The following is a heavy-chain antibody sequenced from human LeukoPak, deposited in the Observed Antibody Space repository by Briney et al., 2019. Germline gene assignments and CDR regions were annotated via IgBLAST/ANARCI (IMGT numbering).Heavy chain of an antibody. CDR1: GDSVSRNSAA. J-gene: IGHJ4*02. CDR3: AREDYDSSAFSFES. V-gene: IGHV6-1*01. D-gene: IGHD3-22*01. CDR2: TYYISKRSN. Sequence: SQTLSLTCAISGDSVSRNSAAWDWIRQSPSRGLEWLLRTYYISKRSNDYAVSVKSRIAIKPDTSKNQFSLQLNSVTPEDTAVYYCAREDYDSSAFSFESWGEGTLVTVSS.